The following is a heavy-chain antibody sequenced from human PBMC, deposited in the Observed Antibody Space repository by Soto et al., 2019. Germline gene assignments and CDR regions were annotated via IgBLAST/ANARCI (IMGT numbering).Heavy chain of an antibody. CDR2: TSGSGGST. Sequence: EVQLLESGGGLVQPGGSLRLSCAASGFTFSSYAMSWVRQAPGKGLEWVSATSGSGGSTYYADSVKGRFTISRDNSKNTLYLQMNSLRAEDTAVYYCAKKPPPLRFLEWLQGGYFDYWGQGTLVTVSS. CDR1: GFTFSSYA. D-gene: IGHD3-3*01. CDR3: AKKPPPLRFLEWLQGGYFDY. J-gene: IGHJ4*02. V-gene: IGHV3-23*01.